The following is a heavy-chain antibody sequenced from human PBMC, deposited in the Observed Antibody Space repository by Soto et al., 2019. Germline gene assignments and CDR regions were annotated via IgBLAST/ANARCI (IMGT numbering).Heavy chain of an antibody. V-gene: IGHV1-69*01. CDR2: IIPIFGTA. CDR1: GGTFSSYA. D-gene: IGHD2-21*01. Sequence: QVQLVQSGAEVKKPGSSVKVSCKASGGTFSSYAISWVRQAPGQGLEWMGGIIPIFGTANYAQKFQGRVTITADESTSTGYMNLNSHRFEDIAVYYCARINVVSDACVIGGQGTMVTVSS. J-gene: IGHJ3*02. CDR3: ARINVVSDACVI.